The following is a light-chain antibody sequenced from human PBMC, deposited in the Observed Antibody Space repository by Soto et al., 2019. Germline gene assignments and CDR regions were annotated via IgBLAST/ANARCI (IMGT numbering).Light chain of an antibody. Sequence: DIQMTQSPSTLSASVGDRVTITCRASQFISRWVAWYQQKPGKAPNLLIYDVSNLQIGVPSRFSGSGSGKEFTLTISSLQPDDFATYYCQQYNDYLWTFGQGTRVDIK. V-gene: IGKV1-5*01. J-gene: IGKJ1*01. CDR1: QFISRW. CDR2: DVS. CDR3: QQYNDYLWT.